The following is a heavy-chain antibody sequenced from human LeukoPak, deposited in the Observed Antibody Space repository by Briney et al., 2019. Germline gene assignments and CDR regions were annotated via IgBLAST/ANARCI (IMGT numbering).Heavy chain of an antibody. Sequence: PGGSLRLSCEASGFTFSSYATGWVRQAPGKGLEWVSLITNTGGTTYYADSVKGRFTISRDNSKNTLYLQMNSLRAEDTAVYYCAKGSSTSLRPPQDWFDPWGQGTLVTVSS. CDR1: GFTFSSYA. D-gene: IGHD2-2*01. CDR3: AKGSSTSLRPPQDWFDP. V-gene: IGHV3-23*01. CDR2: ITNTGGTT. J-gene: IGHJ5*02.